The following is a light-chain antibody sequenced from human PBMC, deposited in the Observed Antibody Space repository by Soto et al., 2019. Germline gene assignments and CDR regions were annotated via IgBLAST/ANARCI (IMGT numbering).Light chain of an antibody. CDR3: QQYNNWPRT. J-gene: IGKJ1*01. CDR2: GAS. CDR1: QSVSSN. V-gene: IGKV3-15*01. Sequence: IVLTQSPDTLSVSPGERATLSCRASQSVSSNLAWYQQKLGQAPRLLIYGASTRATGISARISGSGSGTEFTLTISSLQSEDFAIYYCQQYNNWPRTFAQGTKVDIK.